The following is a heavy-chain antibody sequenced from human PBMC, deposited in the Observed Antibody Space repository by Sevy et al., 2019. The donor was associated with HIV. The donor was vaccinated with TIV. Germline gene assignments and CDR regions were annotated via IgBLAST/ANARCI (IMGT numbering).Heavy chain of an antibody. CDR1: GFSLSTSGVG. CDR3: AHSLYYYDSSGYPDAFDI. Sequence: SGPTLVNPTQTLTLTCTFSGFSLSTSGVGVGWIRQPPGKALEWLALIYWDDDKRYSPSLKSRLTITKATSKNQVVLTMTNMDPVDTATYYCAHSLYYYDSSGYPDAFDIWGQGTMVTVSS. J-gene: IGHJ3*02. V-gene: IGHV2-5*02. CDR2: IYWDDDK. D-gene: IGHD3-22*01.